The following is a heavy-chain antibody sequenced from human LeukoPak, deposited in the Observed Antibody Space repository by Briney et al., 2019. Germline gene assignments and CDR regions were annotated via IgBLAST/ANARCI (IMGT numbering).Heavy chain of an antibody. CDR2: IYSDGST. CDR1: GFTVSSNY. Sequence: GGSLRLSCAASGFTVSSNYMSWVRQAPGKGLEWVSVIYSDGSTYYADSVKGRFTISRDNSKNTLYLQMNSLRAEDTAVYYCARDRRAGRLFDYWGQGTLVTVSS. J-gene: IGHJ4*02. V-gene: IGHV3-66*01. D-gene: IGHD3-10*01. CDR3: ARDRRAGRLFDY.